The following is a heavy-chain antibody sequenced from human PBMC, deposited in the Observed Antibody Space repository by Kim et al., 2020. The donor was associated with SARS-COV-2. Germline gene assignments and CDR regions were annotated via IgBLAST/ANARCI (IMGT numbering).Heavy chain of an antibody. CDR1: GFAFSNYA. CDR3: ARASLYSSGWYRDFDY. D-gene: IGHD6-19*01. V-gene: IGHV3-23*01. CDR2: ISRSGDST. Sequence: GGSLRLSCAASGFAFSNYAMSWVRQAPGKGLEWVSIISRSGDSTYYADSVKGRFTISRDNSKNTLYLQMSTLRAEDTAVYYCARASLYSSGWYRDFDYWGQGTLVTVSS. J-gene: IGHJ4*02.